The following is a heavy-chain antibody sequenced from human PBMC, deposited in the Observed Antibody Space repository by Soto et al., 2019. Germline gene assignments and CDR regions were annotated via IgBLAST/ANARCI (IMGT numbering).Heavy chain of an antibody. CDR1: VASINSNDYF. D-gene: IGHD2-8*01. Sequence: PSETLSLTCTVSVASINSNDYFWAWIRQPPGKGLAWIASIYHNGATHYNPSLKGRVTISIDTSKNQFSLKLNSVAAADTAVYYCGKVLVDATLQNDFDSWGQGALVTVSS. V-gene: IGHV4-39*01. CDR3: GKVLVDATLQNDFDS. CDR2: IYHNGAT. J-gene: IGHJ4*02.